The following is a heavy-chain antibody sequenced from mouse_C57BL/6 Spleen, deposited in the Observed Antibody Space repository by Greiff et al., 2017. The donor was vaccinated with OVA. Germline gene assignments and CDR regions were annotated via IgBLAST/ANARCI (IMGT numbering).Heavy chain of an antibody. CDR3: SPYYGYYAFAY. CDR1: GYTFTSYW. J-gene: IGHJ3*01. V-gene: IGHV1-69*01. CDR2: IDPSDSYT. D-gene: IGHD2-3*01. Sequence: QVQLQQPGAELVMPGASVKLSCKASGYTFTSYWMHWVKQRPGQGLEWIGEIDPSDSYTNYNQKFKGKSTLTVDKSSSTAYMQLTCLTSEASAVYSCSPYYGYYAFAYWGQGTLVTVSA.